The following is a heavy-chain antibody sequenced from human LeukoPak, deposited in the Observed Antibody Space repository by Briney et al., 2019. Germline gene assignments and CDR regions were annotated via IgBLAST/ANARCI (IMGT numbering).Heavy chain of an antibody. D-gene: IGHD5-18*01. Sequence: SVKVSCKASGYSFTSYGFNWVRQAPGQGLEWMGWMSAYNGKTNYAHSLQGRVTVTADTSTSTAYMELRSLRSEDTAVYYCARGMGYSYGHPQGAFDIWGQGTMVTVSS. CDR1: GYSFTSYG. CDR3: ARGMGYSYGHPQGAFDI. V-gene: IGHV1-18*01. J-gene: IGHJ3*02. CDR2: MSAYNGKT.